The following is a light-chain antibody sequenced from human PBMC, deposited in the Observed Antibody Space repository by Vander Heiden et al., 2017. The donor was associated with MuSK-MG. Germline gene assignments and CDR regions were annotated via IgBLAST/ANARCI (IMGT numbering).Light chain of an antibody. CDR3: QQYYTYPRS. V-gene: IGKV1-8*01. J-gene: IGKJ4*01. Sequence: AVRMTQSPASLSASTGDSVTISCGASQEISSYLAWYQQKPGKAPNLLIYAASTLHTGVPARFSGSGSGTNFTLTISCLQSEDFATYFCQQYYTYPRSFGGGTEVEVK. CDR2: AAS. CDR1: QEISSY.